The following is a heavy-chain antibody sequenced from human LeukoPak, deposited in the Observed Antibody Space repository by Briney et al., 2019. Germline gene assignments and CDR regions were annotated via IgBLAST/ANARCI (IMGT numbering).Heavy chain of an antibody. CDR2: IIGSGGST. V-gene: IGHV3-23*01. D-gene: IGHD2-15*01. Sequence: GGALQISSAASGFTFSSYAMSWVRPPPGRGLEWVSAIIGSGGSTYYADSVKGRFTISRDNSKNTLYLQMNSLRAEDTAVYYCAKGPDIVHYYYYGMDVWGQGTTVTVSS. J-gene: IGHJ6*02. CDR3: AKGPDIVHYYYYGMDV. CDR1: GFTFSSYA.